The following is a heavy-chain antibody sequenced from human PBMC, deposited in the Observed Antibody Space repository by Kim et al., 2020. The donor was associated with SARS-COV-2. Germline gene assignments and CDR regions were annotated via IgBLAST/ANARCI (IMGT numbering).Heavy chain of an antibody. CDR2: ISYDGSNK. CDR3: PRDGYYYGSGSYYMVPRYYYGMDV. CDR1: GFTFSSYA. Sequence: GGSLRLSFAASGFTFSSYAMHWVRQAPGKVLEWVAVISYDGSNKYYADSVKGRFTISRDNSKNTLYLQMNSLRAEETAVYYCPRDGYYYGSGSYYMVPRYYYGMDVWGQGTTVNVSS. V-gene: IGHV3-30*04. D-gene: IGHD3-10*01. J-gene: IGHJ6*02.